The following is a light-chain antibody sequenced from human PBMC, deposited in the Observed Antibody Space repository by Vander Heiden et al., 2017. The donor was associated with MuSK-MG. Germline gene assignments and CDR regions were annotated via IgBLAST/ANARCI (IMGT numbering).Light chain of an antibody. CDR2: AAY. J-gene: IGKJ4*01. V-gene: IGKV1-39*01. CDR1: QSIRSY. Sequence: DIQRTQAPSSLSASVGDRVTITCRASQSIRSYFNWYQQKPGKAPTLLLYAAYSLQSGVPSRFSDCGSQTAFTLTISRLQPADFATYYCHQSDSTPLPFGGGTKLEIK. CDR3: HQSDSTPLP.